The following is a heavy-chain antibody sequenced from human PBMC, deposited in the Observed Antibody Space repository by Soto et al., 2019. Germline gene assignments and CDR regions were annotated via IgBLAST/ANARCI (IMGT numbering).Heavy chain of an antibody. J-gene: IGHJ3*02. CDR2: INPNSGGT. Sequence: VASVKVSCKASGYTFTGYYMHWVRQAPGQGLEWMGWINPNSGGTNYAQKFQGWVTMTRDTSISTAYMELSRLRSDDTAVYYCARSLFGELLNAFDIWGQGTMVTVSS. CDR1: GYTFTGYY. D-gene: IGHD3-10*01. CDR3: ARSLFGELLNAFDI. V-gene: IGHV1-2*04.